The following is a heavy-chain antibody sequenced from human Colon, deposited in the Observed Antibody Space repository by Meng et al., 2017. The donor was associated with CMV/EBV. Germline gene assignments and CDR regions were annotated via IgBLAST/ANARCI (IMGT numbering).Heavy chain of an antibody. CDR3: ARGYCSSTSCYTPTYYYNYGMDV. CDR1: GDSFVSHV. Sequence: SVKVSCKASGDSFVSHVISWVRQAPGQGLEWMGGINPRHGLPNNGQKFQGRVTFTVDTSTSTAYMELSRLTSDDTAVYYCARGYCSSTSCYTPTYYYNYGMDVWGQGTTVTVSS. J-gene: IGHJ6*02. V-gene: IGHV1-69*10. D-gene: IGHD2-2*01. CDR2: INPRHGLP.